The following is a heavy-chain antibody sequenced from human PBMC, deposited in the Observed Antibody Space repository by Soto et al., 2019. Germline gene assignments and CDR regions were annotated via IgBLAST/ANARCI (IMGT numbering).Heavy chain of an antibody. CDR2: ISYSGTT. CDR1: DGSISSYY. D-gene: IGHD3-22*01. CDR3: AREGGQYSDSSSYYAY. J-gene: IGHJ4*02. Sequence: SETLSLTCTVSDGSISSYYWSWIRQPPGKGLECIGYISYSGTTKYNPSLKNRVTILRDTSKNTLYLQMNSLGPQDTAVYYCAREGGQYSDSSSYYAYWGQGTLVTVSS. V-gene: IGHV4-59*01.